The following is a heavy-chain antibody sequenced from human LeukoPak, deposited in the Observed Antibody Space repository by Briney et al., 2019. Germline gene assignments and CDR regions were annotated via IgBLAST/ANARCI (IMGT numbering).Heavy chain of an antibody. Sequence: GGSLRLSCAASGLTLSGYSVNWVRQAPGKGLEWISYSSGSNTIYYADSVKGRFTTSRDNSKNTLYLQMNSLRAEDTAVYYCAKFAAVAGDYWGQGTLVTVSS. CDR2: SSGSNTI. D-gene: IGHD6-19*01. CDR1: GLTLSGYS. V-gene: IGHV3-48*01. J-gene: IGHJ4*02. CDR3: AKFAAVAGDY.